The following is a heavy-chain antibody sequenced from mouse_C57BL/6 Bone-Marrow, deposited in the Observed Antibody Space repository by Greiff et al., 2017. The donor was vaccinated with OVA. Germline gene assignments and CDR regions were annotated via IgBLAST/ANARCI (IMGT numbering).Heavy chain of an antibody. CDR2: IWSGGST. CDR1: GFSLTSYG. J-gene: IGHJ4*01. V-gene: IGHV2-2*01. Sequence: QVQLKESGPGLVQPSQSLSITCTVSGFSLTSYGVHWARQSPGKGLEWLGVIWSGGSTDYNAAFISRRSISKDNSKSQVFFKMNSLQADDTAIYYCARKGGMDYWGQGTSVTVSS. CDR3: ARKGGMDY.